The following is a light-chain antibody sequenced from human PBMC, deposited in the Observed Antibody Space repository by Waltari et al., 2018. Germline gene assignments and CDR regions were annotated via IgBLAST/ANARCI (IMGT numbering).Light chain of an antibody. V-gene: IGLV2-23*01. CDR2: EGS. CDR1: SSDVGSYNL. Sequence: QSALTQPASVSGSPGQSITISCTGTSSDVGSYNLVSWYQQHPGKAPKLMIYEGSKRPSGVSKRFAASKSGNTASLTISGLQAEDEADYYCCSYAGSSTLRFGGGTKLTVL. J-gene: IGLJ2*01. CDR3: CSYAGSSTLR.